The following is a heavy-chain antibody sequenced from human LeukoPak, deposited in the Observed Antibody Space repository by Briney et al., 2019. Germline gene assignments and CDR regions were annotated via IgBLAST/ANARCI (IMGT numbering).Heavy chain of an antibody. D-gene: IGHD3-22*01. CDR3: AKSTLNYYDSSGHDAFDI. CDR2: IWYDGSNK. V-gene: IGHV3-33*06. J-gene: IGHJ3*02. Sequence: QPGRSLRLSCAASGFTFSSYGMHWVRQAPGKGLEWVAVIWYDGSNKYYADFVKGRFTISRDNSKNTLYLQKNSLRAEDTAVYYCAKSTLNYYDSSGHDAFDIWGQGTMVTVSS. CDR1: GFTFSSYG.